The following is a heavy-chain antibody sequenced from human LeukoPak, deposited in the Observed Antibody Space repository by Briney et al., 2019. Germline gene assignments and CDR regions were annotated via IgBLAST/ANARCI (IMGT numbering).Heavy chain of an antibody. CDR1: AGSFSGYY. Sequence: SETLSLTCAVYAGSFSGYYWSWIRQPPGKGLEWIGEINHSGSTNYNPSLKSRVTISVDTSKNQFSLKLSSVAAADTAVYCCARISGYSSVWGQGTLVTVSS. CDR3: ARISGYSSV. V-gene: IGHV4-34*01. J-gene: IGHJ4*02. D-gene: IGHD6-19*01. CDR2: INHSGST.